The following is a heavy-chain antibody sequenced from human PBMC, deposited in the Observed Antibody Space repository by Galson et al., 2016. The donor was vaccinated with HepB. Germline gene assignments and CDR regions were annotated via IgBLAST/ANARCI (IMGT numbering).Heavy chain of an antibody. D-gene: IGHD3-16*01. CDR1: GFTFDDYG. CDR2: ISNDGNNK. CDR3: AGAFDF. V-gene: IGHV3-30*03. Sequence: SLRLSCAASGFTFDDYGMTWVRQAPGKGLDWVAVISNDGNNKYYADSVKGRFTISRDNSKNTLYLQMNSLRPEDTSLYYCAGAFDFWGQGILVTVSS. J-gene: IGHJ4*02.